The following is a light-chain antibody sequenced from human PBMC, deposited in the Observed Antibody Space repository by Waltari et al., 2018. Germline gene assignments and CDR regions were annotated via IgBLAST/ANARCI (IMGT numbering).Light chain of an antibody. V-gene: IGLV3-1*01. Sequence: SYELTQPPSVSVSPGQTASITCSGDDLGDKYVCWYQQKPGQSPGVVIYQDKKRPSGIPERFSGSNSGNTATLTISETQAMDEADYYCQAWDSNTVVFGGGTNVTVL. CDR3: QAWDSNTVV. CDR1: DLGDKY. CDR2: QDK. J-gene: IGLJ2*01.